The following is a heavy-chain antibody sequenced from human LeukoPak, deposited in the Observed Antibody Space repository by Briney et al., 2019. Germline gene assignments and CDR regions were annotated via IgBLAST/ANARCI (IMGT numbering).Heavy chain of an antibody. D-gene: IGHD3-10*01. CDR2: ISGYNGNT. V-gene: IGHV1-18*01. CDR1: GYTFTSYG. Sequence: ASVKVSCKASGYTFTSYGISWVRQAPGQGLEWMGWISGYNGNTNYAQILQGRVTMTTDKSTSTAYMELRSLRSDDTAVYYYARDMGVTMVRGVSDYYYGMDVWGQGTTVTVSS. CDR3: ARDMGVTMVRGVSDYYYGMDV. J-gene: IGHJ6*02.